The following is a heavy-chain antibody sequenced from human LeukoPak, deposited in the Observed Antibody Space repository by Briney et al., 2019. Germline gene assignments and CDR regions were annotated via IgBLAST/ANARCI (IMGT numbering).Heavy chain of an antibody. Sequence: PGGSLRLSCAASGFTFSSYGMHWVRQAPGKGLEWVAVIWYDGSNKYYADSVKGRFTISRDNSKNTLYLQMNSLRAEDTAVYYCARDPSLVVVVAATPGGYFDHWGQGTLVTVSS. J-gene: IGHJ4*02. D-gene: IGHD2-15*01. V-gene: IGHV3-33*01. CDR1: GFTFSSYG. CDR2: IWYDGSNK. CDR3: ARDPSLVVVVAATPGGYFDH.